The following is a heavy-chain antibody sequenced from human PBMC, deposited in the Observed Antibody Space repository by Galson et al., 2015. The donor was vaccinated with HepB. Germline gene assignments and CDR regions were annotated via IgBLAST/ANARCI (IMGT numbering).Heavy chain of an antibody. CDR2: ISNDGGNK. J-gene: IGHJ4*02. Sequence: SLRLSCAASGFTFSSYAMHWVRQAPGKGLEWVAVISNDGGNKYHADSVKGRFTISRDNSRNTLYLQMNSLTAEDTAVYYCARTTTVITFVDYWGQGTLVTVSS. D-gene: IGHD4-23*01. CDR3: ARTTTVITFVDY. V-gene: IGHV3-30-3*01. CDR1: GFTFSSYA.